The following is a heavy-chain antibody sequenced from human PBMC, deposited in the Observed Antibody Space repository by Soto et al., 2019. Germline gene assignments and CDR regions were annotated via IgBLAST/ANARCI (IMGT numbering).Heavy chain of an antibody. CDR2: ISRDGSHK. CDR3: ARSRNSAVADSFDF. V-gene: IGHV3-30*04. Sequence: GGSLRLSCAASGFTFRNYAIHWVRQAPVKGLEWVAVISRDGSHKYYLDSVKGRFTISRDNSKDTVNLLMNSLRDDDSAMYYCARSRNSAVADSFDFWGQGXLVTVYS. CDR1: GFTFRNYA. J-gene: IGHJ4*02. D-gene: IGHD1-26*01.